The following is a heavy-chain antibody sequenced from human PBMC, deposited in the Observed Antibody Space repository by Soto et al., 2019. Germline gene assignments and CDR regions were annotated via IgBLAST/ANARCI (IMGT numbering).Heavy chain of an antibody. V-gene: IGHV3-64*01. CDR1: GFTLSGYA. D-gene: IGHD6-6*01. Sequence: PGGSLRLSCAASGFTLSGYAMNWVRQVPGKGLEYVSGISSNGVGTYYANSVQGRFTISRDNSKNTVYLQMGSLRPEDMAVYYCARRARPDFYYMDVWGKGTTVTV. J-gene: IGHJ6*03. CDR2: ISSNGVGT. CDR3: ARRARPDFYYMDV.